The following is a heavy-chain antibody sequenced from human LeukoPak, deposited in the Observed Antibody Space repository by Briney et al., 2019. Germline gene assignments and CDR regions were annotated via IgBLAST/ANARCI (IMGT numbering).Heavy chain of an antibody. CDR2: IYYSGST. CDR3: ARDPLGSGYYGNYYGMDV. J-gene: IGHJ6*02. D-gene: IGHD3-3*01. V-gene: IGHV4-59*01. CDR1: GGSISSYY. Sequence: SETLSLTCTASGGSISSYYWSCIRQTPGKGLEWIGYIYYSGSTNYNPSPKSRVTISVDTSKNKFSLRLSSVTAADTAVYYWARDPLGSGYYGNYYGMDVWGQVPTVTVSS.